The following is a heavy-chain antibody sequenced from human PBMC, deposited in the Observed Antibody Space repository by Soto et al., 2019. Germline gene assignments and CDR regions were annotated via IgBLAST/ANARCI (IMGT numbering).Heavy chain of an antibody. V-gene: IGHV3-30-3*01. CDR1: GFTFSSYA. D-gene: IGHD6-6*01. CDR2: ISYDGSNK. Sequence: GGSLRLSCAASGFTFSSYAMHWVRQAPGKGLEWVAVISYDGSNKYYADSVKGRFTISRDNSKSTLYLQMNSLRAEDTAVYYCACLAARPYYYYGMDVWGQGTTVTVSS. J-gene: IGHJ6*02. CDR3: ACLAARPYYYYGMDV.